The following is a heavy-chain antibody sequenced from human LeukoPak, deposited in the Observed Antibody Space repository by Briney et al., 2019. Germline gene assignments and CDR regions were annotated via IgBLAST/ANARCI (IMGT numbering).Heavy chain of an antibody. CDR2: IYTSGST. Sequence: SETLSLTCTVSGGSISSYYWSWIRQPAGKGLEWIGRIYTSGSTNYNPSLKSRVTMSVDTSKNQFSLKLSSVTAADTAVYYCARARDTVEMATISGGDFDYWGQGTLVTVSS. J-gene: IGHJ4*02. CDR1: GGSISSYY. V-gene: IGHV4-4*07. D-gene: IGHD5-12*01. CDR3: ARARDTVEMATISGGDFDY.